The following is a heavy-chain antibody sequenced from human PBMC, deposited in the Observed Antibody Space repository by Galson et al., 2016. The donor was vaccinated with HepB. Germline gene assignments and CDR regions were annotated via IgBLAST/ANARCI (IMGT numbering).Heavy chain of an antibody. CDR3: ARVGRFGGWYEWGWFEP. CDR2: VFYSGSGNT. CDR1: GGSVNSGAWY. J-gene: IGHJ5*02. V-gene: IGHV4-61*08. D-gene: IGHD6-19*01. Sequence: ETLSLTCTVSGGSVNSGAWYWSWIRQPPGKGLQWIGYVFYSGSGNTNYNPSLKSRVTISVDTSKNQFSLKLTSVTTADTAVYFCARVGRFGGWYEWGWFEPWGQGTLVTVSS.